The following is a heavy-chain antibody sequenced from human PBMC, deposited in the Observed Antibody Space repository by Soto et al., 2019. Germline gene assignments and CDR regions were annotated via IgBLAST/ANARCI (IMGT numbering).Heavy chain of an antibody. J-gene: IGHJ3*02. CDR2: ISDDGNSK. CDR1: GFTFSTYG. CDR3: AKDQTHAFDI. V-gene: IGHV3-30*18. Sequence: QVQLVESGGGVVKPGRSLRLSCAASGFTFSTYGMYWVRQAPGKGLEWVAVISDDGNSKYYADSVKGRFTISRDNSKNTVYLQMNSLRLEDTAVYYCAKDQTHAFDIWGQGTMVTVSS.